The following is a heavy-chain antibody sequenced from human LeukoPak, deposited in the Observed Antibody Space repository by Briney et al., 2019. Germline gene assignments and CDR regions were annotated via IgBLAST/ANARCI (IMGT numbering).Heavy chain of an antibody. V-gene: IGHV3-23*01. CDR1: GFSLSSYA. Sequence: GGSLRLSCAASGFSLSSYAMSWVRQAPWKGLEWVSAISATGYATYYADSVKGRFTISTDKSKSTVYLQMNRLRAEDTAVYYCARGGGHHHFDYWGQGTLVTVSS. CDR3: ARGGGHHHFDY. CDR2: ISATGYAT. D-gene: IGHD1-14*01. J-gene: IGHJ4*02.